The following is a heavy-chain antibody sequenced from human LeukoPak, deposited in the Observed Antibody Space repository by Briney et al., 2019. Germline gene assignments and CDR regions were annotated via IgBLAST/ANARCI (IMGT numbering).Heavy chain of an antibody. V-gene: IGHV3-23*01. CDR3: ARGADPRTDSYNGNYFDY. J-gene: IGHJ4*02. CDR2: ISRSGGKT. D-gene: IGHD5-24*01. Sequence: GGSLRLSCAASGFTFSSYAMTWVRQAPGKGLEWVSAISRSGGKTYYADSVKGQFTVSRDNSENKLYLQLNSLRAEDTAVYYCARGADPRTDSYNGNYFDYWGQGTLVTVSS. CDR1: GFTFSSYA.